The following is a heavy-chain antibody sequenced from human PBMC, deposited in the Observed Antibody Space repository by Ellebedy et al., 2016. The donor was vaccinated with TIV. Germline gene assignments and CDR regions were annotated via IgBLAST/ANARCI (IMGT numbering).Heavy chain of an antibody. CDR1: GFTFSSSG. V-gene: IGHV3-33*01. D-gene: IGHD2-21*02. Sequence: PEGSLRLSCAASGFTFSSSGMHWVRQAPGKGLEWVAVIWYDGSLKYYADSVKGRFTISRDNSKNTLYLHMNSLRAEDTALYYCARDSGVVTPDHFDYWGQGTLVTVSS. J-gene: IGHJ4*02. CDR2: IWYDGSLK. CDR3: ARDSGVVTPDHFDY.